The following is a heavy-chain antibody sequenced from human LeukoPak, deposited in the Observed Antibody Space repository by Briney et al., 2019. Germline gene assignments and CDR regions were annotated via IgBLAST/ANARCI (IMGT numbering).Heavy chain of an antibody. V-gene: IGHV3-53*01. CDR3: AKDIGIAPGLDAFDI. CDR2: IYSGGST. D-gene: IGHD6-13*01. J-gene: IGHJ3*02. Sequence: GSLRLSCAASGFTVSSNYMSWVRQAPGKGLEWVSVIYSGGSTYYADSVKGRFTISRGNSKNTLHLQMNSLRAEDTAVYYCAKDIGIAPGLDAFDIWGQGTMVTVSS. CDR1: GFTVSSNY.